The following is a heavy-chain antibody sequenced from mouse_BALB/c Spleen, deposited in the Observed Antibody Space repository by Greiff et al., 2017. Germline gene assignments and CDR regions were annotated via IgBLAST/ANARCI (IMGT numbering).Heavy chain of an antibody. J-gene: IGHJ4*01. D-gene: IGHD2-2*01. CDR3: ARDLGIYYGYVGYAMDY. Sequence: EVKVEESGGGLVQPGGSLKLSCAASGFTFSSYGMSWVRQTPDKRLELVATINSNGGSTYYPDSVKGRFTISRDNAKNTLYLQMSSLKSEDTAMYYCARDLGIYYGYVGYAMDYWGQGTSVTVSS. CDR2: INSNGGST. CDR1: GFTFSSYG. V-gene: IGHV5-6-3*01.